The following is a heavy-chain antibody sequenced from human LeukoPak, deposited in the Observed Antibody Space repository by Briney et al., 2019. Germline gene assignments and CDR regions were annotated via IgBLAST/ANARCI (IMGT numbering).Heavy chain of an antibody. V-gene: IGHV1-18*01. D-gene: IGHD6-6*01. CDR3: ARGAAYSSSSTFDY. J-gene: IGHJ4*02. Sequence: ASVKVSCKASGYTFTSYGISWVRQAPGQGLEWMGWISAYNGNTNYAQKLQGRVTMTTDTSTSTAYMELRSLRADDTAVYYCARGAAYSSSSTFDYWGQGTLVTVSS. CDR1: GYTFTSYG. CDR2: ISAYNGNT.